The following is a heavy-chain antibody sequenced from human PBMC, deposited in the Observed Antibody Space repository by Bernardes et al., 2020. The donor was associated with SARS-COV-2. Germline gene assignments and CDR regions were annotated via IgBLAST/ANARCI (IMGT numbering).Heavy chain of an antibody. CDR3: AMDV. CDR1: AFNFGDHS. V-gene: IGHV3-21*06. Sequence: GGSLRLSCAASAFNFGDHSMNWVRQVPGKGLEWVSSISGSSSYKYYADSVRGRFTISRDNAKNSLFLQMTGLRVDDTAVYFCAMDVWGQGTTVTVSS. CDR2: ISGSSSYK. J-gene: IGHJ6*02.